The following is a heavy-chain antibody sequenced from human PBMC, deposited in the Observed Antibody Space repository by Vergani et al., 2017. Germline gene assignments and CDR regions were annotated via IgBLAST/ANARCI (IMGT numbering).Heavy chain of an antibody. Sequence: EVQLVESGGDLVQPGRSLRLSCTASGFTFGYYAMDWFRQAPGQGLEWVGGIRSKAYGQATIYAASVKGRFTISRDNSKNTLFLHMNSLRPEDTAVYYCAKVSRSEVAGTFGAFDIWGQGTMVTVSS. CDR3: AKVSRSEVAGTFGAFDI. CDR2: IRSKAYGQAT. J-gene: IGHJ3*02. CDR1: GFTFGYYA. D-gene: IGHD6-19*01. V-gene: IGHV3-49*03.